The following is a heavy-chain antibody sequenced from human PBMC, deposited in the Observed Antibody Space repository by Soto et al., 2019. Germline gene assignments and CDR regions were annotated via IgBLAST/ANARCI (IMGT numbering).Heavy chain of an antibody. CDR3: AKEPVGPDWYFDL. CDR2: ISGSGIST. Sequence: DVQLLESGGGLVQPGGSLRLSCAASGFTFRSYAMSWVRQAPGKGLEWVSGISGSGISTHYADSVKGRFTVSRDNSKNTLYLHMNSLGAEDTAVYNCAKEPVGPDWYFDLWGRGTLVTVSS. J-gene: IGHJ2*01. CDR1: GFTFRSYA. V-gene: IGHV3-23*01.